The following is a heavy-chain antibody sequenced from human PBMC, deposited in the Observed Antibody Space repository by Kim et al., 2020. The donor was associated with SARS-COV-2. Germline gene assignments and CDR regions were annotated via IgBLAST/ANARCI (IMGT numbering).Heavy chain of an antibody. CDR1: GFTFSSYA. D-gene: IGHD3-10*01. J-gene: IGHJ4*02. V-gene: IGHV3-64D*06. Sequence: GGSLRLSCSASGFTFSSYAMHWVRQAPGKGLEYVSAISSNGGSTYYADSVKGRFTISRDNSKNTLYLQMSSLRAEDTAVYYCVKESFRGSGSYYERRSIDYWGQGTLVTVSS. CDR3: VKESFRGSGSYYERRSIDY. CDR2: ISSNGGST.